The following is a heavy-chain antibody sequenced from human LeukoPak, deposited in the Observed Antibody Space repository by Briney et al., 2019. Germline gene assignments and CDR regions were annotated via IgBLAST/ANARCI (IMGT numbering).Heavy chain of an antibody. CDR2: IRNDGSND. J-gene: IGHJ4*02. V-gene: IGHV3-30*02. Sequence: GGSLRLSCAASGFTFSHHGMHWVRQAPGKGLEWVAFIRNDGSNDYYADSVKGRFTISRDNSKNTLYLQMNSLRAEDTAVYYCARDPLYGGNSVVVDYWGQGTLVTVSS. CDR1: GFTFSHHG. CDR3: ARDPLYGGNSVVVDY. D-gene: IGHD4-23*01.